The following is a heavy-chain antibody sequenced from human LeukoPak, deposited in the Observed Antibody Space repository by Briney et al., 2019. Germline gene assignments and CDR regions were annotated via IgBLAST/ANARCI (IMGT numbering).Heavy chain of an antibody. CDR1: GYTFTSYG. Sequence: SVKVSCKASGYTFTSYGISWVRQAPGQGLEWMGGIIPIFGTANYAQKFQGRVTITADESTSTAYMELSSLRSEDTAVYYCARESYDSSGYYYVGWFDPWGQGTLVTVSS. CDR3: ARESYDSSGYYYVGWFDP. CDR2: IIPIFGTA. J-gene: IGHJ5*02. V-gene: IGHV1-69*13. D-gene: IGHD3-22*01.